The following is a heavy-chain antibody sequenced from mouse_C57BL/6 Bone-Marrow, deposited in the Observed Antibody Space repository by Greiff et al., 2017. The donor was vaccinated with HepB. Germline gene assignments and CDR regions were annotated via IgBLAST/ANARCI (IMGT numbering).Heavy chain of an antibody. V-gene: IGHV1-69*01. D-gene: IGHD1-1*01. CDR1: GYTFTSYW. CDR3: ARRGHYYGSSYPGYWYFDV. Sequence: QVQLQQPGAELVMPGASVKLSCKASGYTFTSYWMHWVKQRPGQGLEWIGEIDPSDSYTNYNQKFKGKSTLTVDKSSSTAYMQLSSLTSEDSAVYYCARRGHYYGSSYPGYWYFDVWGTGTTVTVSS. CDR2: IDPSDSYT. J-gene: IGHJ1*03.